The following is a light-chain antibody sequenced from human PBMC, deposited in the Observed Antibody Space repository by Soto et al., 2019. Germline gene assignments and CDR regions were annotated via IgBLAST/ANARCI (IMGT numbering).Light chain of an antibody. J-gene: IGKJ1*01. CDR1: QSISSW. CDR3: QQYNSYPWT. CDR2: DAS. Sequence: DIQMTQSPSTLSASVGDRVTITCRASQSISSWLAWYQQKPGKVPKLLIYDASSLESGVPSRFSGSGSGTEFTLTISSLQPDDFATYYCQQYNSYPWTSGQGTKVEIK. V-gene: IGKV1-5*01.